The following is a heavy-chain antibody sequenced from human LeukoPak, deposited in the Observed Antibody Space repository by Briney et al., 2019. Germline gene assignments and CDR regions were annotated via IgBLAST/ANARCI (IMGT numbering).Heavy chain of an antibody. CDR1: GFTFSSYA. J-gene: IGHJ4*02. V-gene: IGHV3-23*01. D-gene: IGHD3-10*01. Sequence: GGSLRLSCAASGFTFSSYAMSWVRQAPGKGLEWVSAISGSGGSTYYADSVKGRFTISRDNSKNTLYLQMNSLRAEDTAVYYCAXGMXRGVPPPIDYWGQGTLVTVSS. CDR3: AXGMXRGVPPPIDY. CDR2: ISGSGGST.